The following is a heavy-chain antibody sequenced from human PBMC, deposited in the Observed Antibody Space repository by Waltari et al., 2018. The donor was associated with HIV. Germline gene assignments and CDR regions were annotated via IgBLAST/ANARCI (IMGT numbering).Heavy chain of an antibody. CDR2: ISPSRSN. CDR1: GGSFSGYY. CDR3: ASRGAPTPVTTDS. V-gene: IGHV4-34*01. D-gene: IGHD4-17*01. Sequence: QMQLQQWGAGPLKPSETLSLTSSVQGGSFSGYYWSWIRQPPGKGLEWIGEISPSRSNKYNTSLNSRVTISADTSANQLALRLISVSAAGRAVFYCASRGAPTPVTTDSWGQGTLVIVSS. J-gene: IGHJ5*01.